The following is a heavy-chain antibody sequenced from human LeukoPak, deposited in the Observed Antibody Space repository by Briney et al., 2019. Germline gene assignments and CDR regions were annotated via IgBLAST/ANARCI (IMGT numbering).Heavy chain of an antibody. CDR1: GYSFTSYW. CDR2: IDPSDSYT. CDR3: ARQHPWTGYYWVY. D-gene: IGHD3/OR15-3a*01. J-gene: IGHJ4*02. Sequence: GESLKISCKGSGYSFTSYWICGVRQMPGKGQEGMGSIDPSDSYTNYSPAFQGHVTISADKSISTAYLQWSSLKASDSAMYYCARQHPWTGYYWVYWGQGTLGTVSS. V-gene: IGHV5-10-1*01.